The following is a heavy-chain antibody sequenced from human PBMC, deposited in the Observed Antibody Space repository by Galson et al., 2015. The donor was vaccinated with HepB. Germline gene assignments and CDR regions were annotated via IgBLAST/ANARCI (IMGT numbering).Heavy chain of an antibody. Sequence: SLRLSCAASGFTFSIYAIHWVRQAPGKGLEWVAVISYDGKKKYYADSVKGRFTISGDNSRKTLYLQMNSLRTADTAVYYCVRDTPSSSSQGDGGFFDYWGQGTLVTVRS. CDR3: VRDTPSSSSQGDGGFFDY. D-gene: IGHD6-13*01. J-gene: IGHJ4*02. V-gene: IGHV3-30*04. CDR2: ISYDGKKK. CDR1: GFTFSIYA.